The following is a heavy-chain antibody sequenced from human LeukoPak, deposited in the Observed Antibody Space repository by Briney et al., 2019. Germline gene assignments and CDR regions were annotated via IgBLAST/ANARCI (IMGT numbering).Heavy chain of an antibody. CDR1: GGTLSSYA. J-gene: IGHJ4*02. D-gene: IGHD6-19*01. CDR2: IIPIFGTA. CDR3: ARDRRWYSSGWYGIDY. V-gene: IGHV1-69*05. Sequence: SVKVSCKASGGTLSSYAISWVRQAPGQGLEWMGGIIPIFGTANYAQKFQGRVTITTDESTSTAYMELSSLRSEDTAVYYCARDRRWYSSGWYGIDYWGQGTLVTVSS.